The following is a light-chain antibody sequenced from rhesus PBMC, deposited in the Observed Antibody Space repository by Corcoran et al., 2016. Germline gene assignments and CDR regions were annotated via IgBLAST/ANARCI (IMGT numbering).Light chain of an antibody. V-gene: IGKV1-37*01. CDR1: QDISSY. Sequence: DIQMTQSPASLSASVGDTVTITCRASQDISSYLAWYQQKPGKAPKPLIYYASNLESGVPSRFSGGGSGKEFTLTISSLQPEDFATYYCQQYNSAPLTFGGGIKVEIK. J-gene: IGKJ4*01. CDR2: YAS. CDR3: QQYNSAPLT.